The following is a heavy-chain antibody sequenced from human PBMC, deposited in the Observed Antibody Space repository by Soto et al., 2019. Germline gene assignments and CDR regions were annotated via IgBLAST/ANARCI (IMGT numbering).Heavy chain of an antibody. V-gene: IGHV4-31*03. D-gene: IGHD3-3*01. J-gene: IGHJ4*02. CDR2: IFYTGTT. CDR3: ARVCDIWSGYGPCDY. Sequence: QVQLQESGPGLVKPSQTLSLTCTVPVASLSKIGYYWAWVRQHPGKGLERIGHIFYTGTTTYNPSLESRVTMSIDMSKKQFTLDLRSVTASHTAVYYCARVCDIWSGYGPCDYLGQGTLVTVSS. CDR1: VASLSKIGYY.